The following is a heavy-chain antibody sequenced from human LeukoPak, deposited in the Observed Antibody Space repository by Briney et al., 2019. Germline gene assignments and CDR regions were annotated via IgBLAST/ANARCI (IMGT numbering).Heavy chain of an antibody. Sequence: PSETLSLTCTVPGGSISSTGYSWGWLRHPPGKALDWLGTIYHSGSTYYNPSLKSRVTISVDTSKNQFSLKLSSVTAADMAVYYCTRHQWWLAPRNFDYWGQGTLVTVSS. CDR2: IYHSGST. CDR1: GGSISSTGYS. V-gene: IGHV4-39*01. D-gene: IGHD2-8*01. J-gene: IGHJ4*02. CDR3: TRHQWWLAPRNFDY.